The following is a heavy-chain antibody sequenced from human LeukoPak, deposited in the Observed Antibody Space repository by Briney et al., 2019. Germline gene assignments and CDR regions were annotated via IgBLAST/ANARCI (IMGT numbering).Heavy chain of an antibody. CDR2: IYYSGST. D-gene: IGHD3-10*01. CDR1: GGSVSSGTYY. J-gene: IGHJ4*02. Sequence: SETLSLTCTVSGGSVSSGTYYWRWIRQPPGKGLEWIGYIYYSGSTNYNPSLKSRVTISVDTSKNQFSLKLSSVTAADTAVYYCAREVAYYYGSGAYYNDYWGQGTLVTVSS. V-gene: IGHV4-61*01. CDR3: AREVAYYYGSGAYYNDY.